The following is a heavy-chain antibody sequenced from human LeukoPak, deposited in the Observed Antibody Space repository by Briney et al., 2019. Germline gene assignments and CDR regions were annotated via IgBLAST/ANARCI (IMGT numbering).Heavy chain of an antibody. CDR3: AKDYSKTSYYGSGTYYRPNWFDP. V-gene: IGHV3-48*01. Sequence: GGSLRLSCAASGFTFSSYSMTWVRQAPGKGLEWVSYISSSSTIYYADSVKGRFTISRDNAKNSLYLQMNSLRAEDTAVYYCAKDYSKTSYYGSGTYYRPNWFDPWGQGTLVTVSS. CDR1: GFTFSSYS. J-gene: IGHJ5*02. CDR2: ISSSSTI. D-gene: IGHD3-10*01.